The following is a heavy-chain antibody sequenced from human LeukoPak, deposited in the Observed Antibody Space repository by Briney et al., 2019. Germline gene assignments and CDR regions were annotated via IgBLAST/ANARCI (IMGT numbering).Heavy chain of an antibody. J-gene: IGHJ5*02. CDR1: GGSISSYY. D-gene: IGHD1-26*01. CDR2: IYYSGST. CDR3: ARVKVPPVSGSYWFDP. Sequence: SETLSLTCTVSGGSISSYYWSWTRQPPGKGLEWIGYIYYSGSTNYNPSLKSRVTISVDTSKNQFSLKLSSVTAADTAVYYCARVKVPPVSGSYWFDPWGQGTLVTVSS. V-gene: IGHV4-59*01.